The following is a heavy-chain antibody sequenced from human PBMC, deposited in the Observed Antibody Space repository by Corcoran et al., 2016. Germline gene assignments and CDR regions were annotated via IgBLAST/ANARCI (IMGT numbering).Heavy chain of an antibody. J-gene: IGHJ6*02. V-gene: IGHV3-53*01. CDR3: ARDCGPNGVCPNYYGIDV. CDR1: GFTVSSNY. Sequence: EVQLVESGGGLIQPGGSLRLSCAASGFTVSSNYMSWVRQDPGKGLEWVSVIYSGGSTYYADSVKGRFTISRENSKNTLYLQMNRLRAEDTAVYYFARDCGPNGVCPNYYGIDVWGQGTTVTVSS. D-gene: IGHD2-8*01. CDR2: IYSGGST.